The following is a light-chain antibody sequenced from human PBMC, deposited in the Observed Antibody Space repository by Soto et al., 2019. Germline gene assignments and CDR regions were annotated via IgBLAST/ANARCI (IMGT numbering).Light chain of an antibody. J-gene: IGKJ1*01. Sequence: IRMTQSPSSLCASVGDRVTITCRASQSISNYLTWYQQKPGKAPNLLIYAASRLQSGVPSRFSGSGSGTEFTLTISSLQPEDFATYYCQHSYSTPITFGQGTKVDIK. CDR2: AAS. CDR3: QHSYSTPIT. V-gene: IGKV1-39*01. CDR1: QSISNY.